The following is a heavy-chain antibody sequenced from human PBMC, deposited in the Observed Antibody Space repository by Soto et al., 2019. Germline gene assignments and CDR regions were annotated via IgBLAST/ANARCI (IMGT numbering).Heavy chain of an antibody. Sequence: GFLRLSCAASGFTFSSYAMSWVRQAPGKGLEWVSAISGSGGSTYYADSVKGRFTISRDNSKNTLYLQMNSLRAEDTAVYYCAKVGYCSGGSCPIYYFDYWGQGTLVTVSS. CDR3: AKVGYCSGGSCPIYYFDY. CDR1: GFTFSSYA. D-gene: IGHD2-15*01. CDR2: ISGSGGST. J-gene: IGHJ4*02. V-gene: IGHV3-23*01.